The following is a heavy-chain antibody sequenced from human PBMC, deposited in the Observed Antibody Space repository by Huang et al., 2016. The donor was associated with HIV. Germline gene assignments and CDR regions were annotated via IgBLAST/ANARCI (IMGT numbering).Heavy chain of an antibody. Sequence: QLQLQESGPGLVKPSETLSLTCTVSGGSISSSSYYWGWIRQPPGKGLEWIGTIYYSGRNYYNPALKGRVTISVDTSKNQFSLKLSSVTAADTAVYYCARHERWAMVRGVPQWGFDYWGQGTLVTVSS. CDR1: GGSISSSSYY. CDR2: IYYSGRN. V-gene: IGHV4-39*01. J-gene: IGHJ4*02. D-gene: IGHD3-10*01. CDR3: ARHERWAMVRGVPQWGFDY.